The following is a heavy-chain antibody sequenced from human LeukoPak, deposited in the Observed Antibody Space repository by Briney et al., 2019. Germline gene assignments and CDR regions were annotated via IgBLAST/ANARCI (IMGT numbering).Heavy chain of an antibody. V-gene: IGHV1-69*02. CDR1: GGTFSSHT. D-gene: IGHD1-26*01. CDR3: ARAAGIATAQTPYGMDV. Sequence: ASVKVSCKASGGTFSSHTISWVRQAPGQGLEWMGRITPILGIANYAQKFQGRVTITAGKSTRTAYMELSSLRSEDTAVYYCARAAGIATAQTPYGMDVWGQGTTVTVSS. CDR2: ITPILGIA. J-gene: IGHJ6*02.